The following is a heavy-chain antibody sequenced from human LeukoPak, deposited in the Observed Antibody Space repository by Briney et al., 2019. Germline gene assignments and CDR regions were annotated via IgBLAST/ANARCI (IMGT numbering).Heavy chain of an antibody. D-gene: IGHD4-17*01. CDR3: ARVYGDYIDY. CDR1: GFTFTNHA. V-gene: IGHV3-30-3*01. Sequence: GGSLRLSCAASGFTFTNHAIHWVRQAPGKGLEWVAVISYDGTNKYYADSVKGRFTISRDDSKNTLYLQMNSLRAEDTAVYYCARVYGDYIDYWGQGTLVTVSS. J-gene: IGHJ4*02. CDR2: ISYDGTNK.